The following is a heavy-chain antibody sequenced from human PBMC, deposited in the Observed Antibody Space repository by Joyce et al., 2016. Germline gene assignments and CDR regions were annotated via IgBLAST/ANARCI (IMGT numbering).Heavy chain of an antibody. V-gene: IGHV4-30-2*01. CDR1: GETISSAGYS. CDR3: ARLHLGGGGDR. J-gene: IGHJ5*02. D-gene: IGHD3-16*01. CDR2: IYHSGRT. Sequence: QLQLQQSGSGLVKPSQTLSLTCAVSGETISSAGYSWSWIRQPPGKGLEWIGYIYHSGRTFYNAALESRVTISIDTSRTHFSLTLASMTAADTAVYYCARLHLGGGGDRWGQGTLVTVSS.